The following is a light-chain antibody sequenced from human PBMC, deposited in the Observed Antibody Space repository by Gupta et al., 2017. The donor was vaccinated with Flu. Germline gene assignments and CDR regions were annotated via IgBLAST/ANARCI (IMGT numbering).Light chain of an antibody. J-gene: IGKJ4*01. CDR2: GAF. V-gene: IGKV3-15*01. Sequence: PATLSVSPGERATLSCRASQSVGSNLAWYQQKPGQAPRLLIYGAFTRATGIPARFSGSGSGTDFTLTISSRQSEDSAVYYCQQESNWPITFGGGTKVEIK. CDR3: QQESNWPIT. CDR1: QSVGSN.